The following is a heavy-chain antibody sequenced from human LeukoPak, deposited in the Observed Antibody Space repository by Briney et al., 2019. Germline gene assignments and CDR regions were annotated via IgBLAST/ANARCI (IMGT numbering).Heavy chain of an antibody. D-gene: IGHD4-11*01. Sequence: GGSLRLSCAASGFTFSSYGMHWVRQAPGKGLEGVAVIWYDGSNNYYADSVKGRFTISRDNSKNTLYLQMNSLRAEDTAVYYCASLTVTNDEFDYWGQGTLVTVSS. CDR1: GFTFSSYG. J-gene: IGHJ4*02. V-gene: IGHV3-33*01. CDR3: ASLTVTNDEFDY. CDR2: IWYDGSNN.